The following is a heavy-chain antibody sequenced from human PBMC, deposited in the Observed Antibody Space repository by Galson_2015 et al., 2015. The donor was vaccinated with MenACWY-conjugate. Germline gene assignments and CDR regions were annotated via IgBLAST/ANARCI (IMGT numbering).Heavy chain of an antibody. CDR2: ISAYNGDT. J-gene: IGHJ4*02. Sequence: SVKVSCKASGYAFSSYGINWVRQAPGQGLQWMGWISAYNGDTSYAQKLQDRVTMTTDTSTNTVYMHLRSLRSDDTAVYYCASGSIFRVVMTESPIHFFVYWGPGTQLTVSS. CDR3: ASGSIFRVVMTESPIHFFVY. D-gene: IGHD3-16*01. V-gene: IGHV1-18*01. CDR1: GYAFSSYG.